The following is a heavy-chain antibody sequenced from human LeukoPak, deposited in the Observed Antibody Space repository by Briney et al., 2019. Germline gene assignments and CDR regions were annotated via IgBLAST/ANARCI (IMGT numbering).Heavy chain of an antibody. V-gene: IGHV4-61*02. Sequence: PSETLSLTCTVSGGSISSGSYYWSWIRQPAGKGLEWIGRIYTSGSTNYNPSLKSRVTMSVDTSKNQFSLKLSSVTAADTAVYYCARYGCSGGSCYVDYWGQGTLVTVSS. CDR2: IYTSGST. CDR3: ARYGCSGGSCYVDY. D-gene: IGHD2-15*01. J-gene: IGHJ4*02. CDR1: GGSISSGSYY.